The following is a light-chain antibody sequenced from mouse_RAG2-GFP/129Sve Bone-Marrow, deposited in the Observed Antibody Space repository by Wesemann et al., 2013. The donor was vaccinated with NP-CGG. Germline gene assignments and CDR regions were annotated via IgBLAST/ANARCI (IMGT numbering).Light chain of an antibody. CDR2: GAS. V-gene: IGKV6-20*01. J-gene: IGKJ2*01. Sequence: NIVMTQSPKSMSMSVGESVTLSCKASENVGTYVSWYQQKPEQSPKLLIYGASNRYTGVPDRFTGSGSVTDFTLTISSVQAEDVAVYFCQQHLHIPYTFGGGTKLEIK. CDR1: ENVGTY. CDR3: QQHLHIPYT.